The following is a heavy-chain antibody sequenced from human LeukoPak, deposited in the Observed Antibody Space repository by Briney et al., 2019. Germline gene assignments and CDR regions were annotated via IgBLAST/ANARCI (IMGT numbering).Heavy chain of an antibody. CDR3: GTLLSNGPFDY. CDR2: IYPNSGAT. CDR1: GYTFTGYY. J-gene: IGHJ4*02. Sequence: GPSVKVSCKASGYTFTGYYMHCVRQAPGQGLEWMGWIYPNSGATKYAQKFQGRVTMTRETSISTAYMELSRLRSDDTAVYYCGTLLSNGPFDYWGQGTLVTVSS. V-gene: IGHV1-2*02.